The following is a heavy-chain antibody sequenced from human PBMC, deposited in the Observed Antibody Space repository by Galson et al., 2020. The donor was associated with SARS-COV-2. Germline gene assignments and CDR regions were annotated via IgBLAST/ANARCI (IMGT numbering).Heavy chain of an antibody. J-gene: IGHJ6*03. D-gene: IGHD3-22*01. CDR2: INHSGST. Sequence: SETLSLTCAVYGGSFSNDYCSWIRQSPGPGQDWIGEINHSGSTKSSPTPKSRVTIAVDTSTNQFSLKLTSMPAADTAVYYCARSRQDVTKIVVAITAYYYYMDVWSKGTTVT. CDR3: ARSRQDVTKIVVAITAYYYYMDV. CDR1: GGSFSNDY. V-gene: IGHV4-34*01.